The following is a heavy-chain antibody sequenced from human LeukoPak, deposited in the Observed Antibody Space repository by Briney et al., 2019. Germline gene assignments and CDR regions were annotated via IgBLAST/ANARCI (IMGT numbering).Heavy chain of an antibody. J-gene: IGHJ4*02. D-gene: IGHD6-13*01. V-gene: IGHV4-59*01. CDR3: ARGDTAAGSTY. CDR1: GGSISSYY. Sequence: PSETLSLTCTVSGGSISSYYWSWIRQPPGKGLEWIGYIYYSGSTNYNPSLKSRVTISVDTSKNQFSLKLSSVTAADTAVYYCARGDTAAGSTYWGQGTLVTVSS. CDR2: IYYSGST.